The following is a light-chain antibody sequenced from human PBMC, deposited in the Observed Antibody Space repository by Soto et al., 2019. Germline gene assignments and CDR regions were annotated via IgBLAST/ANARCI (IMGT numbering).Light chain of an antibody. CDR3: QKYGSSPQT. J-gene: IGKJ1*01. CDR1: QSVSSSY. Sequence: EIVLTQSPGTLSLSPGERATLSCRASQSVSSSYLAWYQQKTGQAPRILIYGESSRATGIPDRLSGSGSGTDLNLTISRLEPEDFAVYYCQKYGSSPQTFGQGTKVDIK. V-gene: IGKV3-20*01. CDR2: GES.